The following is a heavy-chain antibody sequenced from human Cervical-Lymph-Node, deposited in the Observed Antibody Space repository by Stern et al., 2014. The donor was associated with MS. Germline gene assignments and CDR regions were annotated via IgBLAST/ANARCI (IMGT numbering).Heavy chain of an antibody. V-gene: IGHV5-51*01. CDR2: ICPGASDA. J-gene: IGHJ3*02. CDR3: ARLVAPGGDAFDI. CDR1: GYRFTNYW. Sequence: EVQLVESGGEMKKPGESLQISCQGSGYRFTNYWIGWVRQMPGKGLEWMGIICPGASDARCSPSFRCQVTLSADKSITNADLKWTSLRASDTAIYYCARLVAPGGDAFDICGQGTWVIVSS. D-gene: IGHD3-16*02.